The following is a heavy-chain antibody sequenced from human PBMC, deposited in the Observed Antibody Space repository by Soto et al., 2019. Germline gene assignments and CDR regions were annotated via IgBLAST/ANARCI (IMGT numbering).Heavy chain of an antibody. Sequence: QVQLVQSGAEVKKPGASVKVSCKASGYTFTGYYIHWVRQAPGQGLEWMGWINPNSGGKKYPQKFQGRVTMTSYTSIRTVYMSLTGLKSDDTAVYFCARDLAKGGGSAGFDYWGQGTLVAVSS. CDR2: INPNSGGK. D-gene: IGHD2-15*01. J-gene: IGHJ4*02. CDR1: GYTFTGYY. CDR3: ARDLAKGGGSAGFDY. V-gene: IGHV1-2*02.